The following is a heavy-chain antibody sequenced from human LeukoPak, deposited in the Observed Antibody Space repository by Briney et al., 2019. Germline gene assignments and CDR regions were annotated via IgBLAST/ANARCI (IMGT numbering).Heavy chain of an antibody. CDR2: VSGTTGNT. CDR1: GFTFSSYA. J-gene: IGHJ4*02. Sequence: GGSLRLSCAASGFTFSSYAVSWVRQAPGQGLAWVSAVSGTTGNTYYADSVKGRFTISRDNSKNTLYLQMNSLRAEDTAVYYCAKVGQWFGELLSEYYFDYWGQGTLVTVSS. D-gene: IGHD3-10*01. CDR3: AKVGQWFGELLSEYYFDY. V-gene: IGHV3-23*01.